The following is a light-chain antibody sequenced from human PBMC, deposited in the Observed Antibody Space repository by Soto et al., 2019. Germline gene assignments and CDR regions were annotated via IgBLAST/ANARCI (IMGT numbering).Light chain of an antibody. Sequence: HSALTQPASVSGSPGQSITISCTGTSSDVGGYNYVSWYQQHPGKAPKLMISEVSNRPSGVSNHFSGSKSGNTASLTISGLQAEDEADYYCSSYTSSTSVIFGGGTKLTVL. V-gene: IGLV2-14*01. CDR3: SSYTSSTSVI. CDR2: EVS. J-gene: IGLJ2*01. CDR1: SSDVGGYNY.